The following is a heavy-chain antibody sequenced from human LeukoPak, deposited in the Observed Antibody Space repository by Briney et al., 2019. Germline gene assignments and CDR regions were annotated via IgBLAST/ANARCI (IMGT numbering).Heavy chain of an antibody. Sequence: GGSLRLSCAASGFTFSSYEMNWVRQAPGKGLERVSYISSSGSTIYYADSVKGRFTISRDNAKNSLYLQMNSLRAEDTAVYYCARADGSGWGSLDYWGQGTLVTVSP. D-gene: IGHD6-19*01. J-gene: IGHJ4*02. CDR2: ISSSGSTI. CDR3: ARADGSGWGSLDY. CDR1: GFTFSSYE. V-gene: IGHV3-48*03.